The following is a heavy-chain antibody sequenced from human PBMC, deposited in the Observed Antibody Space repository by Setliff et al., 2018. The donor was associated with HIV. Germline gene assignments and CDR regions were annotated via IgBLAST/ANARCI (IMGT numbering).Heavy chain of an antibody. V-gene: IGHV4-31*03. CDR2: IYYTGNT. D-gene: IGHD2-2*01. Sequence: PSETLSLTCTVPGDSISNGGFYWTWIRQHPGKGLEWIGYIYYTGNTYYNLSLKSRVTMSVDTSKNQFSLKLNSVTAADTAVYYCAREIKIPPQGALDYWGQGMLVTVSS. J-gene: IGHJ4*02. CDR3: AREIKIPPQGALDY. CDR1: GDSISNGGFY.